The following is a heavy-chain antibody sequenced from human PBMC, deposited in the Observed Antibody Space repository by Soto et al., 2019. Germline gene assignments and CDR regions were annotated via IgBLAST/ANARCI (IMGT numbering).Heavy chain of an antibody. CDR1: GFTFSSYW. J-gene: IGHJ4*02. V-gene: IGHV3-7*01. CDR3: ARKGEVALYYFDY. Sequence: GSLRLSCAASGFTFSSYWMSWVRQAPGKGLEWVANIKQDGSEKYYVDSVKGRFTISRDNAKNSLYLQMNSLRAEDTAVYYCARKGEVALYYFDYWGQGTLVTVSS. CDR2: IKQDGSEK. D-gene: IGHD2-15*01.